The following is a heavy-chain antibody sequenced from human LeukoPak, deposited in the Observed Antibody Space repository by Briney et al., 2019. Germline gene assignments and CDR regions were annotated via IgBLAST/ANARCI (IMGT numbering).Heavy chain of an antibody. J-gene: IGHJ3*02. CDR1: GGSISSYY. CDR2: IYYSGST. D-gene: IGHD5-24*01. V-gene: IGHV4-59*08. CDR3: ARPNYNSGAAFDI. Sequence: SETLSLTCTVSGGSISSYYWSWIRQPPGKGLEWIGYIYYSGSTNYNPSLKSRVTISVDTSKNQFSLKLSSVTAADTAVYYCARPNYNSGAAFDIWGQGTMVTVSS.